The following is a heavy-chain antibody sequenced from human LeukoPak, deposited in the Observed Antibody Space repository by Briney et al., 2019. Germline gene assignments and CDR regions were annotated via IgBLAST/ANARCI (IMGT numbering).Heavy chain of an antibody. Sequence: GGSLRLSCTASGFTFSDYAMSWFRQAPGKGLEWVSSIGTSSNNIYYTDSVKGRFTISRDNAKNSLYLQVDSLRVEDTAVYFCASGTVGNYALDYWGQGTLVTVSS. CDR3: ASGTVGNYALDY. D-gene: IGHD1-7*01. CDR2: IGTSSNNI. V-gene: IGHV3-21*01. J-gene: IGHJ4*02. CDR1: GFTFSDYA.